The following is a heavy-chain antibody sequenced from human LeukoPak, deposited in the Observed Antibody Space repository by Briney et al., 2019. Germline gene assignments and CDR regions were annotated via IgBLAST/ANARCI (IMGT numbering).Heavy chain of an antibody. CDR3: ARQGNVDYYMDA. CDR2: IYYSGST. J-gene: IGHJ6*03. CDR1: GGSISSSSYY. D-gene: IGHD1-1*01. V-gene: IGHV4-39*01. Sequence: SETLSLTCTVSGGSISSSSYYWGWIRQPPGKGLEWIGSIYYSGSTYYNPSLKSRVTISVDTSKNQFSLKLCSVTAADTAVYYCARQGNVDYYMDAWGKGTTVTVSS.